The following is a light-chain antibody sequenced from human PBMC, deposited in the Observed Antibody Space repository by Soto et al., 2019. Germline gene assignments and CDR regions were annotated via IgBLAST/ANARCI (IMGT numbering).Light chain of an antibody. CDR3: QQYNSYSSFT. V-gene: IGKV1-5*01. J-gene: IGKJ2*01. Sequence: DIQMTQSPSTLSASVGDRVTITCRASQSISSRLAWYQQKPGKAPKVLIYDASTLGSGVPSRFSGSGSGTEFSLIISSMQPDDFATYYYQQYNSYSSFTFGQGTKLEIK. CDR2: DAS. CDR1: QSISSR.